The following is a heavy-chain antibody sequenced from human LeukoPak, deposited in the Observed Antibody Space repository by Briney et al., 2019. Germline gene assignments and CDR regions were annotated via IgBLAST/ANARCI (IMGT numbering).Heavy chain of an antibody. V-gene: IGHV3-23*01. J-gene: IGHJ4*02. Sequence: GGSLRLSCAASGFIFSNYAMTWVRQAPGKGLEWVSSSGSTTDCSDSVKGRFTISRDNSKNTLYLQMNSLRADDTAVYYCTRDSSYGDYSTAFDYWGQGALVTVSS. CDR1: GFIFSNYA. CDR3: TRDSSYGDYSTAFDY. D-gene: IGHD4-17*01. CDR2: SGSTT.